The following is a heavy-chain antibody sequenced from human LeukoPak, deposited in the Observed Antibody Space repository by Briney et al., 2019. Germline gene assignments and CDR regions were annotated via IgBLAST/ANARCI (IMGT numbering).Heavy chain of an antibody. CDR3: ARGLSWGSVAFDI. Sequence: GASVKVSCKASGGTFSSYAISWVRHAPGEALEWMGGIIPIFGTANYAQKLQGRVTITADESTSTAYMELSSLRSEDTAVYYCARGLSWGSVAFDICGQGTMVTVSS. V-gene: IGHV1-69*01. J-gene: IGHJ3*02. CDR2: IIPIFGTA. CDR1: GGTFSSYA. D-gene: IGHD7-27*01.